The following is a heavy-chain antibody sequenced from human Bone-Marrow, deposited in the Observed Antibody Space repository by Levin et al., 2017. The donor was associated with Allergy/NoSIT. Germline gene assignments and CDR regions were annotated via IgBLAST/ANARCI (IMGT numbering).Heavy chain of an antibody. CDR2: IYHSGST. J-gene: IGHJ4*02. CDR1: GYSIRSGYN. D-gene: IGHD3-16*01. V-gene: IGHV4-38-2*01. CDR3: ARAGMITYGGSQFDY. Sequence: SQTLSLTCVVSGYSIRSGYNWGWIRQSPGTGLEWIGSIYHSGSTYYNPSLKSRVIISVDTSKNQFSLKLTSVTAADTAVYYCARAGMITYGGSQFDYWGQGTLVTVSS.